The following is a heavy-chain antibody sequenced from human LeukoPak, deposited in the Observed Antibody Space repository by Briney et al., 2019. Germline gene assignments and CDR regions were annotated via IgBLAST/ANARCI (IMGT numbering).Heavy chain of an antibody. CDR1: GDSISRSTYY. V-gene: IGHV4-39*02. CDR3: ARSSGTGTFSY. Sequence: SETLSLTCTVSGDSISRSTYYWAWIGQPPGKGLEWIGSVYYGRSPYFNPSLESRATISVDTSKNHFSLKMSSVTAADTAVYYCARSSGTGTFSYWGQGTLVTVSS. CDR2: VYYGRSP. J-gene: IGHJ4*02. D-gene: IGHD6-25*01.